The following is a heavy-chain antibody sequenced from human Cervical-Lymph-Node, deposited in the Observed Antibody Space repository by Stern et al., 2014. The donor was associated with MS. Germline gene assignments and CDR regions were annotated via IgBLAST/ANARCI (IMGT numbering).Heavy chain of an antibody. J-gene: IGHJ4*02. CDR2: INPNSGGT. CDR3: ARGNGYDWSTFDS. Sequence: VQLVESGAEVKKPGASVKVSCKASGYTFTDNYLHWVRQAPGHGLGWMGWINPNSGGTHYAHKFQGRVTITRGTSTTNATMELSRLKSDDTALYYCARGNGYDWSTFDSWGQGTVVTVSS. V-gene: IGHV1-2*02. CDR1: GYTFTDNY. D-gene: IGHD5-12*01.